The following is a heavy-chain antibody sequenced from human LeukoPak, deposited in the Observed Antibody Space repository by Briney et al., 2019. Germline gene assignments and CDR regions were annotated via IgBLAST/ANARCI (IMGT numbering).Heavy chain of an antibody. CDR3: ARDMQLST. CDR1: GITFSGSA. J-gene: IGHJ3*01. D-gene: IGHD3-16*02. Sequence: GGSLRLSCAASGITFSGSAMSWVRQAPGEGLEWVSLISYSGANSYYTDSVRGRFTISRDNSKDTLFLQMNSLRAEDTAIYYCARDMQLSTWGLGTMATVT. V-gene: IGHV3-23*01. CDR2: ISYSGANS.